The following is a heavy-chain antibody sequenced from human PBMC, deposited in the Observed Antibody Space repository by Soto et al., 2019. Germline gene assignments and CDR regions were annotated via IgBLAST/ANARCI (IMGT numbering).Heavy chain of an antibody. CDR1: EFTLSSYT. Sequence: EVQLVESGGGLVKPGGSLRLSCAASEFTLSSYTMNWVRQAPGKGLEWVSSISSSSSTISYADSVKGRFTISRDNAKNSLYLQMNSLRAEDTAVYYCARVGDNYDSSGYYLDWGQGTLVTVSS. D-gene: IGHD3-22*01. V-gene: IGHV3-21*01. J-gene: IGHJ4*02. CDR2: ISSSSSTI. CDR3: ARVGDNYDSSGYYLD.